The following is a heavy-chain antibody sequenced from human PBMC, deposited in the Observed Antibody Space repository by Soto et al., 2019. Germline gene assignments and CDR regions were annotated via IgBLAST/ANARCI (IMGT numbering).Heavy chain of an antibody. J-gene: IGHJ6*02. D-gene: IGHD2-2*01. CDR1: GFTFSSYS. CDR2: ISSSSSTI. CDR3: ARATDDIVVVPAVEMDV. Sequence: EVQLVESGGGLVQPGGSLRLSCAASGFTFSSYSMNWVRQAPGKGLEWVSYISSSSSTIYYADSVKGRFTISRDNAKNSLYLQMKSLRDEDTAVYYCARATDDIVVVPAVEMDVWGQGTTVTVSS. V-gene: IGHV3-48*02.